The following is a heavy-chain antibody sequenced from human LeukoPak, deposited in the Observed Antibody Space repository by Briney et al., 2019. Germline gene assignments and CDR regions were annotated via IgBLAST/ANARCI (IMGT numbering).Heavy chain of an antibody. CDR1: GYSFTSYW. J-gene: IGHJ4*02. D-gene: IGHD3-10*01. Sequence: GEALKISCKGSGYSFTSYWIAWVRQMPGKGLEWMGVIYPGDSDTTYSPSFQGQVPISADKSISTAYLQWSSLRASDTAMYYCARQWGRGSGSYLAYWGQGTLVTVSS. V-gene: IGHV5-51*01. CDR3: ARQWGRGSGSYLAY. CDR2: IYPGDSDT.